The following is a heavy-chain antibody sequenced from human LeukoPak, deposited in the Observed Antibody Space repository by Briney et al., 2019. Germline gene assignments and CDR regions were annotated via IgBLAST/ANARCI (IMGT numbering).Heavy chain of an antibody. J-gene: IGHJ4*02. CDR2: INHSGST. D-gene: IGHD6-19*01. Sequence: KPSETLSLTCAVYGGSFSGYYWSWIRQPPGKGLELIGEINHSGSTNYNPSLKRRLTISVATSKNQFSLKLSSVTAADTAVYYCARGWPRRSIAVAGSGDLDYWGQGTLVTVSS. CDR3: ARGWPRRSIAVAGSGDLDY. CDR1: GGSFSGYY. V-gene: IGHV4-34*01.